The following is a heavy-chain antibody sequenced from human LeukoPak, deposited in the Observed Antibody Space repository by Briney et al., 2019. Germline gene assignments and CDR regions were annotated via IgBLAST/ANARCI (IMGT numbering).Heavy chain of an antibody. D-gene: IGHD1-26*01. Sequence: GGSLRLSCAASGFTFSSYAMTWVRQAPGKGLEWVSAVSGSGAGTFYADSLKGRFTISRDNSNNTLYLQMSSLRPEDTAVYYCARGGSYYVEDRSKPDYWGQGTLVTVSS. J-gene: IGHJ4*02. CDR1: GFTFSSYA. CDR3: ARGGSYYVEDRSKPDY. V-gene: IGHV3-23*01. CDR2: VSGSGAGT.